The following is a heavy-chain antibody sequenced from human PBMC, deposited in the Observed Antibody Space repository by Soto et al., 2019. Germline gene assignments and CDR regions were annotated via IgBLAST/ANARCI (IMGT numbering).Heavy chain of an antibody. CDR2: ISSSGDII. J-gene: IGHJ4*02. CDR1: GFTFSDYY. D-gene: IGHD3-22*01. V-gene: IGHV3-11*01. Sequence: GGSLRLSCAASGFTFSDYYMSWIRQAPGKGLEWISYISSSGDIIYYADSVKGRFTISRDNAKNSLYLQMNSLRAEDTAVYYCARDLGYYDSSGYFDYWGQGTLVTVSS. CDR3: ARDLGYYDSSGYFDY.